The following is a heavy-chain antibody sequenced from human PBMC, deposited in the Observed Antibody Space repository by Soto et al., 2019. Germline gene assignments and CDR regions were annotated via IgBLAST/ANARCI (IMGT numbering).Heavy chain of an antibody. CDR2: IYYSGKT. CDR3: ARTYSRSGRYSY. D-gene: IGHD3-10*01. J-gene: IGHJ1*01. Sequence: SETLSLTCTVSGGSLSNTDNYWGWIRQPPGKGLQWIGSIYYSGKTYYNPSLKSRVTMSVDTSKNQFSLKLSSVTAADTAVYYCARTYSRSGRYSYWAQGTLVTVSS. CDR1: GGSLSNTDNY. V-gene: IGHV4-39*01.